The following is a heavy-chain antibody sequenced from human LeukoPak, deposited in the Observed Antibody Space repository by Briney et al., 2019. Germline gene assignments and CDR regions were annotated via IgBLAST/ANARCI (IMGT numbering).Heavy chain of an antibody. CDR2: ISSGSSTI. V-gene: IGHV3-48*01. Sequence: GGSLRLSCVASGFTFSSYSMKWVRQAPGKGLEWVSYISSGSSTIYYADSVKGRFTISRDNAKNSLYLQMNSLRVEDTAVYYCARGRDTAMALGYWGQGTLVTVSS. CDR1: GFTFSSYS. CDR3: ARGRDTAMALGY. J-gene: IGHJ4*02. D-gene: IGHD5-18*01.